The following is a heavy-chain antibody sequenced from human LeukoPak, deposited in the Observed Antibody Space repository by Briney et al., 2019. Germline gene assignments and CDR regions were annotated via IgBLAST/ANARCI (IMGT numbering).Heavy chain of an antibody. CDR2: ISYDGSNK. CDR3: ARARPPYGSGSYGY. V-gene: IGHV3-30*04. CDR1: GFTFSSYA. J-gene: IGHJ4*02. Sequence: GRSLRLSCAASGFTFSSYAMHWVRQAPGKGLEWVAVISYDGSNKYYADSVKGRFTISRDNSKNTLYLQMNSLRAEDTAVYYCARARPPYGSGSYGYWGQGTLVTVSS. D-gene: IGHD3-10*01.